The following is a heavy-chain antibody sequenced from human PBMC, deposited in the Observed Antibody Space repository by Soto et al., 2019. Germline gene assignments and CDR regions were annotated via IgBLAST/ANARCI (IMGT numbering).Heavy chain of an antibody. D-gene: IGHD3-9*01. CDR1: GYSFAGYW. Sequence: GESLKISCKGSGYSFAGYWITWVRQKPGKGLEWMGRIDPSDSASNNSPSFRGHVTISGDRTISTVYLQWNSQQASDTAIYYCARQRATAETGHCVYCFYSWGQGTRFTVSS. J-gene: IGHJ4*02. CDR3: ARQRATAETGHCVYCFYS. V-gene: IGHV5-10-1*01. CDR2: IDPSDSAS.